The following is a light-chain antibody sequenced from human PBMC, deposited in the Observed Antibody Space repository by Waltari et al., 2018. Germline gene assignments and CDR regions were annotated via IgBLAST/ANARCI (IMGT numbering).Light chain of an antibody. CDR1: ALPKRY. Sequence: SYELTQPPSVSVSPGQTARITCSGAALPKRYAYWYQQKPGQAPVLVIHKDRERPSGIPDRFSGSSSGTTATLTISGVQAEDEADYHCQSADSSDTDRWVFGGGTKLTVL. CDR3: QSADSSDTDRWV. J-gene: IGLJ3*02. V-gene: IGLV3-25*03. CDR2: KDR.